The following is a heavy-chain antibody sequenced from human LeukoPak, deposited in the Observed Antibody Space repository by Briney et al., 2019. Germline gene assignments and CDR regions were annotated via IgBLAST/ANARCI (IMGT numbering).Heavy chain of an antibody. Sequence: GGSLRLSCAASGCTFSSYAMSWVRQAPGKGLEWVSAISGSGGSTYYADSVKGRFTISKDNSKNTLYLQMNSLRAEDTAVYYCANLAGYYDFWSGYYNGYWGQGTLVTVSS. CDR3: ANLAGYYDFWSGYYNGY. V-gene: IGHV3-23*01. CDR2: ISGSGGST. D-gene: IGHD3-3*01. J-gene: IGHJ4*02. CDR1: GCTFSSYA.